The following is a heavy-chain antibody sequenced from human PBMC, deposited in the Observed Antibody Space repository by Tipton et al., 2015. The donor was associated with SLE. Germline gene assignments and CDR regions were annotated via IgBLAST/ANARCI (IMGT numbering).Heavy chain of an antibody. Sequence: LRLSCTVSGGSISSYYWSWIRQHPGKGLEWIGYIYYSGSTNYNPSLKSRGTISVDTSKNQFSLKLSSVTAADTAVYYCARALGIAGRVYWYFDLWGRGTLVTVSS. CDR1: GGSISSYY. CDR2: IYYSGST. V-gene: IGHV4-59*01. D-gene: IGHD6-13*01. CDR3: ARALGIAGRVYWYFDL. J-gene: IGHJ2*01.